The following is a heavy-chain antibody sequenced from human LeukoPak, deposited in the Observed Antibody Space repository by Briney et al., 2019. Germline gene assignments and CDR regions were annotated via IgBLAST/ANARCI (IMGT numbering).Heavy chain of an antibody. CDR3: ARHPNYYDSSGYLDFDY. D-gene: IGHD3-22*01. V-gene: IGHV4-59*08. CDR2: IYYSGST. CDR1: GGSISSYY. J-gene: IGHJ4*02. Sequence: PSETLSLTCTVSGGSISSYYWSWIRQPPGKGLEWIGYIYYSGSTNYNPSLKSRVTISVDTSKNQFSLKLSSVTAADTAVYYCARHPNYYDSSGYLDFDYWGQGTLVTVSS.